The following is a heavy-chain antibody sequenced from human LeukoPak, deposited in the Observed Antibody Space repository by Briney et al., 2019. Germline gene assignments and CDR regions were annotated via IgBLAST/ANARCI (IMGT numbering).Heavy chain of an antibody. CDR1: GFTFSSYA. CDR3: AKVDAVAGATSRGYYYGMDV. D-gene: IGHD1-26*01. J-gene: IGHJ6*02. Sequence: HPGGSLRLSCAASGFTFSSYAMSWVRQAPGKGLEWVSAISGSGGSTYYADSVKGRFTISRDNSKNTLYLQMNSLRAEDTAVYYCAKVDAVAGATSRGYYYGMDVWGQGTTVTVSS. CDR2: ISGSGGST. V-gene: IGHV3-23*01.